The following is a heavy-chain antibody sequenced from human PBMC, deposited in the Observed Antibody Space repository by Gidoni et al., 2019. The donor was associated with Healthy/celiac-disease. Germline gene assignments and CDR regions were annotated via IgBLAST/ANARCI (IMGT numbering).Heavy chain of an antibody. V-gene: IGHV3-15*07. D-gene: IGHD5-18*01. Sequence: EVQLVESGGGLVKPGGSLRLSCAASGFTFSNAWMNWVRQAPGKGLEWVGRIKSKTDGGTTDYAAPVKGRFTISRDDSKNTLYLQMNSLKTEDTAVYYCTTGEYSYAAEYYFDYWGQGTLVTVSS. CDR2: IKSKTDGGTT. CDR1: GFTFSNAW. J-gene: IGHJ4*02. CDR3: TTGEYSYAAEYYFDY.